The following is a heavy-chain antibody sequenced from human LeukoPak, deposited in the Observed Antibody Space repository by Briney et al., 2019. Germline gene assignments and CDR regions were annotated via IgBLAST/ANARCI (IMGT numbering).Heavy chain of an antibody. CDR2: IYSGGSGGST. D-gene: IGHD3-22*01. CDR3: ARSPPRYDTRFFDH. Sequence: GGSLRLSCAASGFTVNNNFMSWVRQAPGKGLEWISVIYSGGSGGSTFYADSVKGRFTISRDTSKNTLYLQMNSLRVEDTAMYYCARSPPRYDTRFFDHWGQGTLVTVSS. J-gene: IGHJ4*02. CDR1: GFTVNNNF. V-gene: IGHV3-53*01.